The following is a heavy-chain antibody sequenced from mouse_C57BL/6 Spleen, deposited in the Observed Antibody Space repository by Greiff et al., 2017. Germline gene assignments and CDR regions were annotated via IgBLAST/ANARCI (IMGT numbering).Heavy chain of an antibody. V-gene: IGHV1-55*01. D-gene: IGHD1-1*01. CDR3: ARGLTCYSSSVYYAMDY. Sequence: QVQLQQPGAELVKPGASVKMSCKASGYTFTSYWITWVKQRPGQGLEWIGDIYPGSGSTNYNEKFKSKATLTGDTSSSTDYMQLSSLTSEDSAVYYCARGLTCYSSSVYYAMDYWGQGTSVTVSS. CDR2: IYPGSGST. CDR1: GYTFTSYW. J-gene: IGHJ4*01.